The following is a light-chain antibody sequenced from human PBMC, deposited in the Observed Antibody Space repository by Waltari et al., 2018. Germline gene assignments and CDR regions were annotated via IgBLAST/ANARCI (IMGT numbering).Light chain of an antibody. Sequence: QSALTQPASVSGSPGQSITISCTGTSSDVGGYNYVSWYQQHPVKAPKLIIYDVSIRPSGVSNRFSGSKSGNTASLTSSGLQAEDEADYYCSSYTSSSTLLFGGVTKLTVL. CDR2: DVS. J-gene: IGLJ2*01. CDR3: SSYTSSSTLL. V-gene: IGLV2-14*03. CDR1: SSDVGGYNY.